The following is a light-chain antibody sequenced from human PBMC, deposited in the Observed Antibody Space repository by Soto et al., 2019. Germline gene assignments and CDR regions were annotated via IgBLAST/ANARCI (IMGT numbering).Light chain of an antibody. Sequence: QSALTQPASVSGSPGQSIAISCTGTSIDVGGYNYVSWYQQHPGKAPILIIYDVSNRPSGVSNRLSGSKSGNTASLTISGLQAEDEADYYCSSYTSSSTVVFGGGTQLTVL. J-gene: IGLJ2*01. CDR1: SIDVGGYNY. CDR3: SSYTSSSTVV. V-gene: IGLV2-14*03. CDR2: DVS.